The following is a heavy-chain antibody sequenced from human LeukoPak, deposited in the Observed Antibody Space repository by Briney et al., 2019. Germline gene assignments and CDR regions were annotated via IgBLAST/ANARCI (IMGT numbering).Heavy chain of an antibody. J-gene: IGHJ5*02. CDR1: GYTFTSNY. CDR2: ISPSGGST. Sequence: ASVKLSCKAFGYTFTSNYMHWVRQAPGQGPEWMGVISPSGGSTTYAQKFHGRVTLTRDMSTSTDYLELSSLRSEDTAVNYCARDNSVRDEAWWFNPWGQGTLVTVYS. CDR3: ARDNSVRDEAWWFNP. D-gene: IGHD5-24*01. V-gene: IGHV1-46*01.